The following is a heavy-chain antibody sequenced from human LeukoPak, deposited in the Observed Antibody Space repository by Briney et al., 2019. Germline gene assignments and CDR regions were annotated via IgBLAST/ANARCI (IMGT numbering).Heavy chain of an antibody. CDR1: GGSITSNYHY. D-gene: IGHD3-22*01. V-gene: IGHV4-39*01. CDR3: ARLLGSSYYSFDS. Sequence: SETLSLTCTVSGGSITSNYHYWGWIRQPPGKGLEWMGNIYHGGPTYYSPSLQSRITISVDTSKNEFYVKLRSVTAADTAVYYCARLLGSSYYSFDSLGQGTLVTVSS. CDR2: IYHGGPT. J-gene: IGHJ4*02.